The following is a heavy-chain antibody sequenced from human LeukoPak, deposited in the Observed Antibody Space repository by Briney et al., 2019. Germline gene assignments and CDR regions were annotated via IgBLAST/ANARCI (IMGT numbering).Heavy chain of an antibody. CDR1: GGSFSGYY. D-gene: IGHD1-20*01. CDR2: INHSGST. V-gene: IGHV4-34*01. Sequence: SETLSLTCAVYGGSFSGYYWSWTRRPPGKGLEWIGEINHSGSTNYDPSLKSRVTVSVDTSKNQFSLKLSSVTAADTAVYYCARGPNWTGMDVWGQGTTVTVSS. CDR3: ARGPNWTGMDV. J-gene: IGHJ6*02.